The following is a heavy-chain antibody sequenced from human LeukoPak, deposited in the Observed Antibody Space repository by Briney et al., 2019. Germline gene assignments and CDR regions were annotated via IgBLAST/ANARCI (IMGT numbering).Heavy chain of an antibody. J-gene: IGHJ4*02. CDR2: IKSNPDGGTT. CDR1: GFTFSNAW. Sequence: PGGSLRLSCAVSGFTFSNAWMSWVRQAPGKGLEWVGRIKSNPDGGTTDYAAVVKGRFTISRDDSRNTLYLQMNSLKSEDTAVYYCTLIEAAGSIDNWGQGTLVTVSS. V-gene: IGHV3-15*01. CDR3: TLIEAAGSIDN. D-gene: IGHD6-13*01.